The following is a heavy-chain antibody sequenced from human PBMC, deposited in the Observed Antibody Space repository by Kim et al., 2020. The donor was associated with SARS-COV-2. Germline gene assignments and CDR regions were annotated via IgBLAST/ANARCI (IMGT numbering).Heavy chain of an antibody. CDR1: GFTFSSYA. CDR3: ARDRQLYYYGMDV. Sequence: GGSLRLSCAASGFTFSSYAMHWVRQAPGKGLEWVAVISYDGSNKYYADSVKGRFTISRDNSKNTLYLQMNSLRAEDTAVYYCARDRQLYYYGMDVWGQGTTVTVSS. V-gene: IGHV3-30-3*01. J-gene: IGHJ6*02. D-gene: IGHD2-2*01. CDR2: ISYDGSNK.